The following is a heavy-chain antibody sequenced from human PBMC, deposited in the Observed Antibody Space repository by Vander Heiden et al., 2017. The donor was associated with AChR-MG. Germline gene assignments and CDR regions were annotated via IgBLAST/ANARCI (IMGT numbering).Heavy chain of an antibody. D-gene: IGHD5-12*01. CDR3: AREGDGRDGYNWAYFDY. CDR2: IWYDGSNK. CDR1: GFTFSSYG. Sequence: QVQLVESGGGVVQPGRSLRLSCAASGFTFSSYGMHWVRQAPGKGLGWVAVIWYDGSNKYYADSVKGRFTISRDNSKNTLYLQMNSLRAEDTAVYYCAREGDGRDGYNWAYFDYWGQGTLVTVSS. J-gene: IGHJ4*02. V-gene: IGHV3-33*01.